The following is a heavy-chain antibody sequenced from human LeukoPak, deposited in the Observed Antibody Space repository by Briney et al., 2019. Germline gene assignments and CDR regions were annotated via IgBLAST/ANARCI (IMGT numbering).Heavy chain of an antibody. D-gene: IGHD5-18*01. J-gene: IGHJ6*02. Sequence: SETLSLTCTVSGGSISSSSYYWGWIRQPPGKGLEWIGSIYYSGSTCYNPSLKSRVTISVDTSKNQFSLKLSSVTAADTAVYYCARQSNVDTAMITYYYYGMDVWGQGTTVTVSS. CDR2: IYYSGST. V-gene: IGHV4-39*01. CDR3: ARQSNVDTAMITYYYYGMDV. CDR1: GGSISSSSYY.